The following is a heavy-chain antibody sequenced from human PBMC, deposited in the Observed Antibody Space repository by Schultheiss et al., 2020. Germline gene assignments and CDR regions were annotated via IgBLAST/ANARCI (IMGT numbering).Heavy chain of an antibody. V-gene: IGHV3-21*01. Sequence: GGSLRLSCAASGFTFSSYSMNWVRQAPGKGLEWVSSISSSSSYIYYADSVKGRFTISRDNAKNSLYLQMNSLRAEDTAVYYCARDRDPYYYDSSGPPDYWGQGTLV. J-gene: IGHJ4*02. CDR2: ISSSSSYI. CDR1: GFTFSSYS. CDR3: ARDRDPYYYDSSGPPDY. D-gene: IGHD3-22*01.